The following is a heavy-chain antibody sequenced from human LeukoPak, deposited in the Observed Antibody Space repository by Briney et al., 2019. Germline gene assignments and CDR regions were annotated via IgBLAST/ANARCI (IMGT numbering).Heavy chain of an antibody. V-gene: IGHV4-39*01. CDR2: IYYSGST. CDR3: ASGGATARLISD. J-gene: IGHJ4*02. Sequence: SSETLSLTCTVSGGSISSSSYYWGWIRQPPGKGLEWIGSIYYSGSTYYNPSLKSRVTISVDTSKNQFSLKLSSVTAADTAVYYCASGGATARLISDWGQGTLVTVSS. CDR1: GGSISSSSYY. D-gene: IGHD6-6*01.